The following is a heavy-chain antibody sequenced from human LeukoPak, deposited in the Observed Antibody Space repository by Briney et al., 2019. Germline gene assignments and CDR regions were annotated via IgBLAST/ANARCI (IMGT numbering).Heavy chain of an antibody. D-gene: IGHD3-10*01. CDR3: ARALSYYYGSGSLGFDY. V-gene: IGHV4-4*07. Sequence: SETLSLTCTVSGGSISSYYWSWIRQPAGKGLEWIGRIYPTGSTNYNPSLKSRVTMSVDTSKNQYSLKLSSVTAADTAVYYCARALSYYYGSGSLGFDYWGQGTLVTVSS. CDR2: IYPTGST. CDR1: GGSISSYY. J-gene: IGHJ4*02.